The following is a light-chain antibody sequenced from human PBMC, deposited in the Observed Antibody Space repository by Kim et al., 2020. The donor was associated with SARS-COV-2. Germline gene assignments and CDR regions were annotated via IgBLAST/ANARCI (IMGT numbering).Light chain of an antibody. CDR3: QQYSSSPWT. J-gene: IGKJ1*01. CDR1: KSVSSTY. Sequence: EIVLTQSPATLSLSPGEGATLSCGASKSVSSTYLAWYQQKPGLAPRLLIYDVSNRATGIPDRFSGSGSGTDFTLTISRLEPEDFAVYYCQQYSSSPWTFGQGTKVDIK. CDR2: DVS. V-gene: IGKV3D-20*01.